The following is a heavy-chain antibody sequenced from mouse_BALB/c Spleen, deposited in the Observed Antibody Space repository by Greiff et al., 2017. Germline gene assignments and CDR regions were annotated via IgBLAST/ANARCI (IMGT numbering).Heavy chain of an antibody. CDR3: ARDYYGSLYWYFDV. CDR2: ISSGGST. V-gene: IGHV5-6-5*01. CDR1: GFTFSSYA. J-gene: IGHJ1*01. D-gene: IGHD1-1*01. Sequence: EVKLVESGGGLVKPGGSLTLSCAASGFTFSSYAMSWVRQTPEKRLEWVASISSGGSTYYPDSVKGRFTISRDNARNILYLQMSSLRSEDTAMYYCARDYYGSLYWYFDVWGAGTTVTVSS.